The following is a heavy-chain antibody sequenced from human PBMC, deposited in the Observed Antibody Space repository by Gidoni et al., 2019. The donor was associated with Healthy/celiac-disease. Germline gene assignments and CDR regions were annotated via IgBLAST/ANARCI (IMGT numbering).Heavy chain of an antibody. CDR1: GFPFSRSC. D-gene: IGHD2-21*02. CDR2: ISSMSSTI. J-gene: IGHJ3*02. V-gene: IGHV3-48*01. CDR3: ARGRCGGDCYDGGRDAFDI. Sequence: EVQLVESGGGLVQPGGSLRLSCAASGFPFSRSCMNWGRQDPGKGLEWVSYISSMSSTIYDADSVKGRFTISRDNAKNSLYLKMNSRRAEETDVYYCARGRCGGDCYDGGRDAFDIWGQGTMVTVSS.